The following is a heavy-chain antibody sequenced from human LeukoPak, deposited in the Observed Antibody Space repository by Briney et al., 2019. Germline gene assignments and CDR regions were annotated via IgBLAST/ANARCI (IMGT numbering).Heavy chain of an antibody. J-gene: IGHJ4*02. CDR2: IYYSGST. D-gene: IGHD5-12*01. Sequence: SETLSLTCTVPGGSISSYYWSWIRQPPGKGLEWIGYIYYSGSTNYNPSLKSRVTISVDTSKSQFSLKLSSVTAADTAVYYCARYVVATYYFDYWGQGTLVTVSS. CDR3: ARYVVATYYFDY. CDR1: GGSISSYY. V-gene: IGHV4-59*08.